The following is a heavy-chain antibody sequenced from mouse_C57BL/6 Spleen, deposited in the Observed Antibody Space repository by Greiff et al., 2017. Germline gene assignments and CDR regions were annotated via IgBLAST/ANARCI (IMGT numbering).Heavy chain of an antibody. J-gene: IGHJ3*01. CDR3: ASGAY. Sequence: QVQLQQPGAELVRPGSSVKLSCKASGYTFTSYWMHWVKQRPIQGLEWIGNIDPSDSETHYNHKFKDKATLTVDKSSSTAYMQLSSLTSEDSAVYYCASGAYWGQGTLVTVSA. V-gene: IGHV1-52*01. CDR2: IDPSDSET. CDR1: GYTFTSYW.